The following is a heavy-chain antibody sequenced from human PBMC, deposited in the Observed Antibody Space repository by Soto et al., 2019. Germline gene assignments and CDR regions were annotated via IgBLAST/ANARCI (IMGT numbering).Heavy chain of an antibody. D-gene: IGHD6-19*01. Sequence: RASVKVSCKASGYTFTSYGISWVRQAPGQGLEWMGWISAYNGNTNYAQKLQGRVTMTTDTSTSTAYMELRSLRSDDTAVYYCARDYSSGWLYYFDYWGQGTLVTVSS. CDR1: GYTFTSYG. J-gene: IGHJ4*02. V-gene: IGHV1-18*04. CDR2: ISAYNGNT. CDR3: ARDYSSGWLYYFDY.